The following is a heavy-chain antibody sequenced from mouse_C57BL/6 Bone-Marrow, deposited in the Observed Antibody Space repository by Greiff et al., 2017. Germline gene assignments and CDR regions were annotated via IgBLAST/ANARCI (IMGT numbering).Heavy chain of an antibody. V-gene: IGHV1-55*01. CDR3: ARLATTVVDY. CDR2: IYPGSGST. J-gene: IGHJ2*01. Sequence: VQLQQSGAELVKPGASVKLSCKASGYTFTSYWITWVKQRPGQGLEWIGDIYPGSGSTNYTEKFKSKATLTVDTSSSTAYMQLSSLTSEDSSVYYCARLATTVVDYWGQGTTLTVSS. D-gene: IGHD1-1*01. CDR1: GYTFTSYW.